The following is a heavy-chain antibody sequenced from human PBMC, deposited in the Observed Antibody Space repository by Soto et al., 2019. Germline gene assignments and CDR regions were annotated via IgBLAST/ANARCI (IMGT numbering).Heavy chain of an antibody. Sequence: QVQLVQSGAEVKKPGASVKVSCRASGYTFTNYGVSWVRQAPGQGLEWMGWISGYNSNTKYAHKVQGRVTMTIDTSTGTAYVELRSLRADDTAVYYCARDMGGNDNGYYVDYWGQGTRVTVSS. D-gene: IGHD4-17*01. CDR2: ISGYNSNT. J-gene: IGHJ4*02. CDR3: ARDMGGNDNGYYVDY. V-gene: IGHV1-18*01. CDR1: GYTFTNYG.